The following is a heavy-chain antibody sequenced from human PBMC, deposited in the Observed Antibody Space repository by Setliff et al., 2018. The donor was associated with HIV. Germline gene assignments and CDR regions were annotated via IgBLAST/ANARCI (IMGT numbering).Heavy chain of an antibody. Sequence: SETLSLTCSVSGASISCYYWSWIRQPPGKGLEWIGYVDYNGRTDYNSSLKSRVTISLDTSKNQVSLKLSSVAAADTAVYHCARGAYRDGYDYWGQGTLVTVSS. CDR2: VDYNGRT. D-gene: IGHD5-18*01. CDR1: GASISCYY. CDR3: ARGAYRDGYDY. J-gene: IGHJ4*02. V-gene: IGHV4-59*01.